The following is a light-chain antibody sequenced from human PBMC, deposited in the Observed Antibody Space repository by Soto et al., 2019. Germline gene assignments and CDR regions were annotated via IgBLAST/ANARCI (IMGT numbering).Light chain of an antibody. CDR2: EVS. J-gene: IGLJ3*02. Sequence: QSALTQPASVSGSPGQSITISCTGTSSDVGAYNYVSWYRQHPGKAPKLMIYEVSNRPSGISNRFSASKSGNTASLTISGLQAEDEADYYCSSYTQFSTLVFGGGTKLTVL. V-gene: IGLV2-14*01. CDR3: SSYTQFSTLV. CDR1: SSDVGAYNY.